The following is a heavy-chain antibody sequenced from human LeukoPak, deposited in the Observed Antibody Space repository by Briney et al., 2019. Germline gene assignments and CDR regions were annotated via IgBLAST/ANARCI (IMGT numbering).Heavy chain of an antibody. CDR2: MYLGGTT. D-gene: IGHD6-19*01. CDR1: GGSISSLNL. V-gene: IGHV4-4*02. CDR3: AGLEGRYSTDWFYFFDY. Sequence: SGTLSLTCIVSGGSISSLNLWSWLRQPPGKGLEWIGEMYLGGTTNFNPSLKSRVTILIDKSKNQLSLQLTSVTAADTAVYYCAGLEGRYSTDWFYFFDYWAQGALVTVSS. J-gene: IGHJ4*02.